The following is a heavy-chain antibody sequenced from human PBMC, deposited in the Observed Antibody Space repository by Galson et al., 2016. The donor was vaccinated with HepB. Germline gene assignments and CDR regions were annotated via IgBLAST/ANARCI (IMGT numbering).Heavy chain of an antibody. CDR1: GLIFSNYD. CDR3: ARTRYCSSTSCYYYYYGMDV. D-gene: IGHD2-2*01. Sequence: SLRLSCAASGLIFSNYDFHWVRQAPGKGLEWVAVISTAGRTKFYADSVKGRFTISRDNSKNTLYLQMNSLRAEDTAVYYCARTRYCSSTSCYYYYYGMDVWGQGTTVTVSS. J-gene: IGHJ6*02. V-gene: IGHV3-30-3*02. CDR2: ISTAGRTK.